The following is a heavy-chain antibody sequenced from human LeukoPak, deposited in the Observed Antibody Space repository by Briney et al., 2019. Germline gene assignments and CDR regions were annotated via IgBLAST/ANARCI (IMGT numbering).Heavy chain of an antibody. Sequence: GGSLRLSCAASGFTFDNAWMSWVRQAPGKGLEWVGRIKSKADGGTTDYAAPVKGRFTISRDDSKNTLYLQMNSLKTEDTAVYYCXXPGYSSGWSFSDXWGXGXLVTXSS. D-gene: IGHD6-19*01. V-gene: IGHV3-15*01. CDR3: XXPGYSSGWSFSDX. J-gene: IGHJ5*01. CDR1: GFTFDNAW. CDR2: IKSKADGGTT.